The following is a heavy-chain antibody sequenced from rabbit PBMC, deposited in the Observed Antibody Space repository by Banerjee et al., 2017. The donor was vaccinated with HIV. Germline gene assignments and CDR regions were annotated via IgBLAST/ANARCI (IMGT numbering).Heavy chain of an antibody. V-gene: IGHV1S45*01. J-gene: IGHJ3*01. CDR1: GFSLSNKYV. Sequence: QEQLEESGGDLVKPEGSLTLTCTASGFSLSNKYVMCWVRQAPGKGLEWIACINTSSGNTVYATWAKGRFTISKASWTTVTLQMTSLTAADTATYFCARVRAGGGGYDLWGQGTLVTVS. CDR3: ARVRAGGGGYDL. D-gene: IGHD1-1*01. CDR2: INTSSGNT.